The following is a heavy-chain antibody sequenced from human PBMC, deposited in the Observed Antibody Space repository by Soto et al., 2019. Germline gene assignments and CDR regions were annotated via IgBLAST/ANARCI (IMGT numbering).Heavy chain of an antibody. CDR3: ARESPGAGHFDY. Sequence: SETLSLTCTVSGGSVSGYYWSWIRQPPGKGLEWIGYIYYSGSTNYNPSLRSRVTISVDTSKDQFSLRLSSVTAADTAVYYCARESPGAGHFDYWGQGALVIVSS. CDR1: GGSVSGYY. CDR2: IYYSGST. D-gene: IGHD3-10*01. J-gene: IGHJ4*02. V-gene: IGHV4-59*02.